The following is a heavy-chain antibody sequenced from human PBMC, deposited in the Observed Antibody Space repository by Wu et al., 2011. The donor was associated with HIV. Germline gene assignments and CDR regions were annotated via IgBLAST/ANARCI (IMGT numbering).Heavy chain of an antibody. J-gene: IGHJ4*02. CDR2: ISPSGGST. V-gene: IGHV1-46*02. Sequence: QVQLVQSGAEVKKPGSSVRVSCKASGGRINSHAISWLRQTSGQGLEWMGIISPSGGSTNYAQKFQGRVTMSRDTSTSTVYMELSSLRSEDTAVYYCARAPPPYSSSWYYFDYWGQGTLVTVSS. D-gene: IGHD6-13*01. CDR1: GGRINSHA. CDR3: ARAPPPYSSSWYYFDY.